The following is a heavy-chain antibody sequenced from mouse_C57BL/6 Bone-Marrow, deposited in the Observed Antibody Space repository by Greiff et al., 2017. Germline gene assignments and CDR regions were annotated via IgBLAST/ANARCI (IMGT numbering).Heavy chain of an antibody. D-gene: IGHD2-4*01. Sequence: QVQLQQSGAELVKPGASVKLSCKASGYTFTSYWMQWVKQRPGQGLEWIGEIDPSDSYTNYNQKFKGKATLTVDTSSSTAYMQLSSLTSEDSAVYYCARSDYDYDLYYFDYWGQGTTLTVSS. CDR3: ARSDYDYDLYYFDY. CDR2: IDPSDSYT. V-gene: IGHV1-50*01. J-gene: IGHJ2*01. CDR1: GYTFTSYW.